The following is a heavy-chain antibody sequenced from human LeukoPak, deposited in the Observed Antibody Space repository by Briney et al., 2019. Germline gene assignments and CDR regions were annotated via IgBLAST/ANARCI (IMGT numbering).Heavy chain of an antibody. J-gene: IGHJ4*02. V-gene: IGHV3-48*04. CDR1: GFTFSSYS. Sequence: QPGGSLRLSCAASGFTFSSYSMNWVRQAPGKGLEWVSYISNTLSTIYYADSVKGRFTISRDNAKNSLYLQMISLRAEDTAVYYCARDRIPWEAPQGSDYWGQGTLVTVSS. D-gene: IGHD1-26*01. CDR3: ARDRIPWEAPQGSDY. CDR2: ISNTLSTI.